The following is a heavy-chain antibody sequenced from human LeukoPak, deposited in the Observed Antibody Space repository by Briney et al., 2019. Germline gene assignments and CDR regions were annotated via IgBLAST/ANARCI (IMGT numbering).Heavy chain of an antibody. D-gene: IGHD2-21*02. CDR1: GYSITSYW. Sequence: RPGASLKICCKCSGYSITSYWNCWVRQTPPKGLEWMGIIYHGDSDTRYSPSFQGQVPISADKFISTAYLQWSSLKVSDTAMYYCAGRRGGDRRGGAFDIWGQGTMVTVSS. CDR3: AGRRGGDRRGGAFDI. J-gene: IGHJ3*02. V-gene: IGHV5-51*01. CDR2: IYHGDSDT.